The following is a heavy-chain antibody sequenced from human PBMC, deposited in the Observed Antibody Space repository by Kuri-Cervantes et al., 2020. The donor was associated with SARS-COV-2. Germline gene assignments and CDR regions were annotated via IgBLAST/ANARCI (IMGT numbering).Heavy chain of an antibody. V-gene: IGHV3-23*01. J-gene: IGHJ4*02. D-gene: IGHD6-25*01. CDR2: ISRTGGTT. Sequence: GESLKISCAASGFTFSSYAMSWVRQAPGRGLEWVSAISRTGGTTYYADSVKGRFTISRDNSNNNLFLLMSSLRVEDSAVYFCAKAPSRGGSPFYFDYWGQGTLVTVSS. CDR1: GFTFSSYA. CDR3: AKAPSRGGSPFYFDY.